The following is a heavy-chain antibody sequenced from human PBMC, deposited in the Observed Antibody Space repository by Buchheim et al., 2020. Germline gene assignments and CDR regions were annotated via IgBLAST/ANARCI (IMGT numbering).Heavy chain of an antibody. V-gene: IGHV4-39*06. Sequence: LQLQESGPGLVKPSETLSLTCTVSGGSISSNRYYWVWIRQPPGKGLEWIGNIYYSGITYYNPSLKSRVTISIDTSKNQFPLKLRSVTAADMAVYYCSRAVTAKYYGMDVWGQGTT. CDR1: GGSISSNRYY. CDR2: IYYSGIT. D-gene: IGHD4-11*01. J-gene: IGHJ6*02. CDR3: SRAVTAKYYGMDV.